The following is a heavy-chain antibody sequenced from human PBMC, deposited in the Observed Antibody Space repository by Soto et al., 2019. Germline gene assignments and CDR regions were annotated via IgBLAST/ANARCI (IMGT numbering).Heavy chain of an antibody. CDR1: GFTFSSYG. D-gene: IGHD2-2*01. CDR3: AKGYCSSTSCLEDY. V-gene: IGHV3-30*18. CDR2: ISYDGSNK. Sequence: GGSLRLSCAASGFTFSSYGMHWVRQAPGKGLEWVAVISYDGSNKYYADSVKGRFTISRDNSKNTLYLQMNSLRAEDTAVYYCAKGYCSSTSCLEDYWGQGTLVTVSS. J-gene: IGHJ4*02.